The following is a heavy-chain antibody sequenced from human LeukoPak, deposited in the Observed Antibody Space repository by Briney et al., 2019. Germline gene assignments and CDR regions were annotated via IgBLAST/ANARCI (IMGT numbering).Heavy chain of an antibody. V-gene: IGHV5-51*01. D-gene: IGHD1-26*01. CDR2: IYPGDSDT. CDR1: GYSFTSYW. CDR3: ARHRGSSKPEIDY. Sequence: GESLKISCKGSGYSFTSYWIGWVRQMPGKGLEWMGIIYPGDSDTRYSPSFQGLVTIPAEKSISTAYLQWSSLKASDTAMYYCARHRGSSKPEIDYWGQGTLVTVSS. J-gene: IGHJ4*02.